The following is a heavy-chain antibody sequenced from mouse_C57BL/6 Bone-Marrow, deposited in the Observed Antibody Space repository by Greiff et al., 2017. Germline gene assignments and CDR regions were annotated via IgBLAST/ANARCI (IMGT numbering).Heavy chain of an antibody. CDR3: ARCRIYYYYDVVWWYFDV. V-gene: IGHV1-81*01. Sequence: QVQLQQSGAELARPGASVKLSCKASGYTFTSYGISWVKQRTGQGLEWIGEIYPRSGNTYYNEKFKGKATLTADKSSSTAYMELRSLASEYSAVYFCARCRIYYYYDVVWWYFDVWGTGTTVTVSS. D-gene: IGHD2-4*01. J-gene: IGHJ1*03. CDR1: GYTFTSYG. CDR2: IYPRSGNT.